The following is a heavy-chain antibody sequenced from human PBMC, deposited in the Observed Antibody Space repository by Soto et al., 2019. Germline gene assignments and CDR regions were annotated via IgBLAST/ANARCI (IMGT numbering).Heavy chain of an antibody. V-gene: IGHV2-5*02. CDR1: GFSLSSPAVG. Sequence: QITLKESGPPLVKPTQTLTLTCTLSGFSLSSPAVGVNWIRQPPGKALEWLALIYWDDDKQYSPSLRSRLTITKDTSKNQVVLTMTNVDPVDTATYYCAHGSGWLSDYWGQGTLVTVSS. CDR2: IYWDDDK. CDR3: AHGSGWLSDY. D-gene: IGHD6-19*01. J-gene: IGHJ4*02.